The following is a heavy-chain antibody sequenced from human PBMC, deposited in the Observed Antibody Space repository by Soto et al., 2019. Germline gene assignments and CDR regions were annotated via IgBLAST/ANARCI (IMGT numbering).Heavy chain of an antibody. Sequence: ASVKVSCKVSGYTLTELSMHWVRQAPGKGLEWMGGFDPEDGETIYAQKFQGRVTMNEDTSTDKAYMELSSLGSEDTAVYYCATVGYCSSTSCFDLYYGMDVWGQGTTVTVSS. J-gene: IGHJ6*02. D-gene: IGHD2-2*01. CDR1: GYTLTELS. CDR2: FDPEDGET. CDR3: ATVGYCSSTSCFDLYYGMDV. V-gene: IGHV1-24*01.